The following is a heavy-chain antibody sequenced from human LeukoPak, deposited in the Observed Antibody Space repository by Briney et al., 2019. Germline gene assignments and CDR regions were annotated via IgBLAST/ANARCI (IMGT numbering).Heavy chain of an antibody. D-gene: IGHD2-2*01. V-gene: IGHV3-21*01. CDR3: ARALGYCSSTSCHHRSLRYYYMDV. CDR1: GFTFSSYS. Sequence: GGSLRLSCAASGFTFSSYSMNWVRQAPGKGLEWVSSISSSSSYIYYADSVKGRFTISRDNAKNSLYLQMNSLRAEDTAVYYCARALGYCSSTSCHHRSLRYYYMDVWGKGTTVTVSS. J-gene: IGHJ6*03. CDR2: ISSSSSYI.